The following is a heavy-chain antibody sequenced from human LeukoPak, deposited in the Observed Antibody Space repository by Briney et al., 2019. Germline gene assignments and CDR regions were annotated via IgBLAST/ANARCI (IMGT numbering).Heavy chain of an antibody. D-gene: IGHD5-12*01. CDR2: ISAYNGNT. V-gene: IGHV1-18*01. CDR3: ERVDYSGYDYSLDY. Sequence: ASVKVSCKASGYTFTSYGISWVRQAPGQGLEWMGWISAYNGNTNYAQKLQSRVTMTTETSTSTAYMELRSLRSDDTAVYYCERVDYSGYDYSLDYWGQGTLVTVSS. CDR1: GYTFTSYG. J-gene: IGHJ4*02.